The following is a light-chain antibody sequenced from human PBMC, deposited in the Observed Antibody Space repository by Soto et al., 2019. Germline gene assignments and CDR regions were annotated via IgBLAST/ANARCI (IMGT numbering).Light chain of an antibody. Sequence: EIVLTQSPGTLSLSPGERATLSCRASQSVTNNQFAWFRQKPGQAPRLLIWGVSYRATGIPDTYSGSRSGTEFTLTTSSLQPEDFAVYYCQQHNNWPPITFGPGTRLEIK. CDR1: QSVTNN. J-gene: IGKJ5*01. CDR2: GVS. CDR3: QQHNNWPPIT. V-gene: IGKV3D-15*01.